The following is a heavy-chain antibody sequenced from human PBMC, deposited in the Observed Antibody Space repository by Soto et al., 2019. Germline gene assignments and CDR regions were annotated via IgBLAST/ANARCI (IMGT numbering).Heavy chain of an antibody. Sequence: GGSLRLSCAASGFTSSSYWMSWVRQAPGKGLEWVANIKQDGSEKYYVDSVKGRFTISRDNAKNSLYLQMNSLRAEDTAVYYCAIVYSGYVSTAEFDYWGQGTLVTVSS. V-gene: IGHV3-7*05. CDR3: AIVYSGYVSTAEFDY. D-gene: IGHD5-12*01. CDR1: GFTSSSYW. J-gene: IGHJ4*02. CDR2: IKQDGSEK.